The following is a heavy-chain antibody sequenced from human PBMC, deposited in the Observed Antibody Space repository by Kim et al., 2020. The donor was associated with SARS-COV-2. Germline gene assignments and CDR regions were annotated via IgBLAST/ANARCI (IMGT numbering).Heavy chain of an antibody. J-gene: IGHJ5*02. D-gene: IGHD1-26*01. CDR1: GLIVSGNY. Sequence: GGSLRLSCAASGLIVSGNYMSWVRQAPGKGLEWVSVIYSDGSTSYIDSVKGRFTISRDNSKNTLYLQMNSLRAEDTAVYYCARVYFINWFDPWCQGTLVTVSA. CDR3: ARVYFINWFDP. V-gene: IGHV3-66*01. CDR2: IYSDGST.